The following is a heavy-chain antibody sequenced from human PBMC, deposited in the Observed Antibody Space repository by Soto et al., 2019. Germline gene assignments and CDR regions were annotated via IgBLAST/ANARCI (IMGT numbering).Heavy chain of an antibody. D-gene: IGHD6-13*01. V-gene: IGHV3-33*01. CDR3: ARERKSSSSWYHNRNWFDP. J-gene: IGHJ5*02. CDR1: GFTFSSYG. Sequence: GGSLRLSCAASGFTFSSYGMHWVRQAPGKELEWVAVIWYDGSNKYYADSVKGRFTISRDNSKNTLYLQMNSLRAEDTAVYYCARERKSSSSWYHNRNWFDPWGQGTLVTVSS. CDR2: IWYDGSNK.